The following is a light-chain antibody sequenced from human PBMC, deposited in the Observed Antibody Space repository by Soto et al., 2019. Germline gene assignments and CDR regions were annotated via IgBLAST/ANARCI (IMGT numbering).Light chain of an antibody. CDR2: DTS. Sequence: EIVLTQSPDTLSLSPGERATLSCRASQSFSGKNLAWYQQKPGQPPRVLLYDTSTRATGIPDRFSASGSGTDFTLTISRLEPEDFAVYSCQQYGDSAGIFGPGTKVDIK. CDR3: QQYGDSAGI. CDR1: QSFSGKN. V-gene: IGKV3-20*01. J-gene: IGKJ3*01.